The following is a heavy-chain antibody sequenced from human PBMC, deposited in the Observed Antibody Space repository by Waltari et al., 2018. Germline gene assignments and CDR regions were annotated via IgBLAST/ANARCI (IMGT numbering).Heavy chain of an antibody. D-gene: IGHD3-10*01. CDR3: GRGFGDVFYYYVDL. Sequence: QPQLQETGSGLVKPSETLFLTCVASGQSVASGTYSWSWFRQVPGKAPEWIANKYESGVDYYNPSLRSRISISVDRSKNQFSLQLTSMTAADSAVYFCGRGFGDVFYYYVDLWGQGITVTVSS. CDR1: GQSVASGTYS. V-gene: IGHV4-30-2*01. J-gene: IGHJ6*02. CDR2: KYESGVD.